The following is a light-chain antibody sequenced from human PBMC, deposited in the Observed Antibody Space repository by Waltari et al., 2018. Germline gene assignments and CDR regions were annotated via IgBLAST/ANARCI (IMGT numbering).Light chain of an antibody. CDR3: QQSYSTPYT. V-gene: IGKV1-39*01. Sequence: DIQMTQSPSSLSTSVGDRVTITGRASQRIGSLLNCYQHKPGKAPNLLIYAGSSLQSGVRSRFSGSRSGTHFPLTISSLQPEDFETYYCQQSYSTPYTFGQGTKLEIK. CDR2: AGS. CDR1: QRIGSL. J-gene: IGKJ2*01.